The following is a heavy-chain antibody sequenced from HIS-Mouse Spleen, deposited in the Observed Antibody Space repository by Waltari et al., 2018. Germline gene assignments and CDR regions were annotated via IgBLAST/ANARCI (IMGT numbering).Heavy chain of an antibody. D-gene: IGHD6-13*01. Sequence: QLQLQESGPGLVKPSETLSLTCTVSGGPISSTSDAWGWIRQPPGKGVEWIGSIYYSGSPYYNPSLKSRVTISVDTSKNQFSLKLSSVTAADTAVYYCAREIPYSSSWYDWYFDLWGRGTLVTVSS. J-gene: IGHJ2*01. CDR3: AREIPYSSSWYDWYFDL. CDR1: GGPISSTSDA. CDR2: IYYSGSP. V-gene: IGHV4-39*07.